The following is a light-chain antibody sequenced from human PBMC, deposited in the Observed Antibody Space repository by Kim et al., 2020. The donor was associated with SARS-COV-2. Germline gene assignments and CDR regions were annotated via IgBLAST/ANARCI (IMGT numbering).Light chain of an antibody. CDR1: QDISNY. CDR3: QQYDNLPIT. Sequence: DIQMTQYPSSLSASVGDRVTITCQASQDISNYLNWYQQKPGKAPKLLIYDASNLETGVPSRFSGSGPGTDFTFTISSLQPEDIATYYCQQYDNLPITFGQGTRLEIK. J-gene: IGKJ5*01. V-gene: IGKV1-33*01. CDR2: DAS.